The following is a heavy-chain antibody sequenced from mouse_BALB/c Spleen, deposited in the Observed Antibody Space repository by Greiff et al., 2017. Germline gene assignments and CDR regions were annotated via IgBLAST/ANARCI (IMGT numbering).Heavy chain of an antibody. CDR2: IDPSDSYT. V-gene: IGHV1-69*02. CDR3: ARPVVPHYYAMDY. Sequence: VQLQQPGAELVKPGASVKLSCKASGYTFTSYWMHWVKQRPGQGLEWIGEIDPSDSYTNYNQKFKGKATLTVDKSSSTAYMQLSSLTSEDSAVYYCARPVVPHYYAMDYWGQGTSVTVSS. CDR1: GYTFTSYW. J-gene: IGHJ4*01. D-gene: IGHD1-1*01.